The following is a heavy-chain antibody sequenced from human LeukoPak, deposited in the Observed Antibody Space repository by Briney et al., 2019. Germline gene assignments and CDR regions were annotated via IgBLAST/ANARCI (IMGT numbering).Heavy chain of an antibody. CDR2: TSSDLNVK. J-gene: IGHJ4*02. CDR1: GFTFRNYV. CDR3: ARQTTVATDS. D-gene: IGHD4-23*01. Sequence: GGSLRLSCAASGFTFRNYVIHWVRQAPGKGLEWVAVTSSDLNVKLYADSVKGRFTISRDNSKNTLYLQMSSLRVEDTAVYYCARQTTVATDSWGQGTLVTVSS. V-gene: IGHV3-30-3*01.